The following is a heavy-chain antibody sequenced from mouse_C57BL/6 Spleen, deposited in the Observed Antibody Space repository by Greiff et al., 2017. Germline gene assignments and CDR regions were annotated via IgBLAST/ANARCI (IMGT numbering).Heavy chain of an antibody. V-gene: IGHV1-9*01. CDR3: ARGLRQLANWDYYFDY. CDR1: GYTFTGYW. J-gene: IGHJ2*01. CDR2: ILPGSGST. D-gene: IGHD4-1*01. Sequence: QVQLQQSGAELMKPGASVKLSCKATGYTFTGYWIEWVKQRPGHGLEWIGEILPGSGSTNYTEKFKGKATFTADTSSNTAYMQLSSLTTEDSAIYYCARGLRQLANWDYYFDYWGQGTTLTVSS.